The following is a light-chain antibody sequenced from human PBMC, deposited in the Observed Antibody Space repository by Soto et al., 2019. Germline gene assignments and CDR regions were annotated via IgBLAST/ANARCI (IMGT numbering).Light chain of an antibody. Sequence: QSALTQPRSVSGSPGQSVTISCTGTSSDVGSYNFVSWYQHHPGKAPKLVIYDVSERPSGVPDRFSGSKSGNTASLTISGLQAEEEADYYCCSYAGSYTLVFGGGTKLTVL. CDR2: DVS. V-gene: IGLV2-11*01. CDR1: SSDVGSYNF. CDR3: CSYAGSYTLV. J-gene: IGLJ3*02.